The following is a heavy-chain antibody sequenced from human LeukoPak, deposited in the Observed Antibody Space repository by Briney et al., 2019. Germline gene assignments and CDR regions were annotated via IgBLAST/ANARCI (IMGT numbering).Heavy chain of an antibody. CDR2: LSVSGGST. D-gene: IGHD1-1*01. Sequence: PGGSLRLSCAASGLTFSSYAMSWVRQAPGKGLEWVSSLSVSGGSTYYAGSVKGRFIISRSNSKNTVYLQMNSLSAEDTAIYYCATFTDWSYFEYWGQGSLVTVSS. CDR1: GLTFSSYA. J-gene: IGHJ4*02. V-gene: IGHV3-23*01. CDR3: ATFTDWSYFEY.